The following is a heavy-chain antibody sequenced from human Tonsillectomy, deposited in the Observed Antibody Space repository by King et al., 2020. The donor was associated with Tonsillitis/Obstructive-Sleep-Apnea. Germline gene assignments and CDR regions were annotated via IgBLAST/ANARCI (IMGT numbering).Heavy chain of an antibody. CDR1: GFTFSDHY. D-gene: IGHD1-26*01. CDR3: ARVSGSYYLDY. Sequence: EMQLVQYGGGLVQPGGSLRLSCAASGFTFSDHYMDWVRQAPGKGLEWVGRTRNKASSYSTEYAASVKGRFTISRDDSKNSLYLQVNTLRTDDTAVYYCARVSGSYYLDYWGQGTLVTVSS. CDR2: TRNKASSYST. V-gene: IGHV3-72*01. J-gene: IGHJ4*02.